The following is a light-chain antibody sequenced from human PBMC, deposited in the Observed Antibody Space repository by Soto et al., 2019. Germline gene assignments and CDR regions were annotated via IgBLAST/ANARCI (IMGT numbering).Light chain of an antibody. V-gene: IGLV2-14*01. CDR2: EVT. J-gene: IGLJ2*01. CDR1: SSDVGGYNY. CDR3: SSYTSSSTPV. Sequence: QSALTQPASVSGSPGQSITISCTGTSSDVGGYNYVSWYQHQPGKAPKVMIYEVTNRPSGVSNRFSGSKSGNTASLTISGLQAEDEDDYFCSSYTSSSTPVFGGGTKLTVL.